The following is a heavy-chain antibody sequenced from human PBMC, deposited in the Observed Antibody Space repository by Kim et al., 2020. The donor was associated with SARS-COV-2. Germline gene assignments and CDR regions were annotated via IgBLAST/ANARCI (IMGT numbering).Heavy chain of an antibody. D-gene: IGHD2-15*01. CDR1: GFTFSSYA. Sequence: GGSLRLSCAASGFTFSSYAMSWVRQAPGKGLEWVSAISGSGGSTYYADSVKGRFTISRDNSKNTLYLQMNSLRAEDTAVYYCAKDWDIVVVVAATVGEVWGQGTTVTVSS. J-gene: IGHJ6*02. V-gene: IGHV3-23*01. CDR3: AKDWDIVVVVAATVGEV. CDR2: ISGSGGST.